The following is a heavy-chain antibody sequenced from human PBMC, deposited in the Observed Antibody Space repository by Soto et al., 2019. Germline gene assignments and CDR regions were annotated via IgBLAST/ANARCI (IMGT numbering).Heavy chain of an antibody. Sequence: SETLSLTCSVSGGSVNNKTYYWSWIRQPPGKRLEWIGYVYYSGTTNYNPSLKSRVTISVDLSKNQFSLRLSSVTTADTALYYCARTTAVPNSLRSRYFFDYWGQGTLVTVSS. CDR3: ARTTAVPNSLRSRYFFDY. CDR1: GGSVNNKTYY. V-gene: IGHV4-61*01. D-gene: IGHD4-17*01. J-gene: IGHJ4*02. CDR2: VYYSGTT.